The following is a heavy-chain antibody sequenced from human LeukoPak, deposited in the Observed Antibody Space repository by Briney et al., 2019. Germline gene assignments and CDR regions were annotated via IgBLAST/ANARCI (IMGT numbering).Heavy chain of an antibody. CDR3: ASPPLWELLVY. Sequence: GGSLRLSCAASGFTFSSYGMHWVRQAPGKGLEWVAVISYDGSNKYYADSVKGRFTISRDNSKNTLYLQMNSLRAEDTAVYYCASPPLWELLVYWGQGTLVTVSS. CDR1: GFTFSSYG. J-gene: IGHJ4*02. V-gene: IGHV3-30*03. D-gene: IGHD1-26*01. CDR2: ISYDGSNK.